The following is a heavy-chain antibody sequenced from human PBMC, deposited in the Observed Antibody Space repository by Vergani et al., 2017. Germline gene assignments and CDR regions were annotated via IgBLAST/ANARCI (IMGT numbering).Heavy chain of an antibody. D-gene: IGHD5-18*01. Sequence: QVTLRESGPALVKPTQTLTLTCTFSGFSLSTCGMCVSWIRQPPGKALEWLALIDWDDDKYSSTSLKTRLTISKDTTKNQVVLTMTNMDAVDTATYYCARTPTAMGLMYYGMDVWGQGTTVTVSS. CDR2: IDWDDDK. V-gene: IGHV2-70*01. J-gene: IGHJ6*02. CDR3: ARTPTAMGLMYYGMDV. CDR1: GFSLSTCGMC.